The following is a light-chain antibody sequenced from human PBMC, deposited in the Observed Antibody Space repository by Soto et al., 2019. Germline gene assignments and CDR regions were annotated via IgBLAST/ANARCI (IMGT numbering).Light chain of an antibody. CDR1: QSVNIN. J-gene: IGKJ4*01. V-gene: IGKV3D-15*01. CDR2: GAS. Sequence: EIAMTHSPVTLSASPGERVTLSCSARQSVNINLAWYQQRPGQAPRVLIYGASNRASGIPDRFSGSGSGTDFTLTISSLEPDDFALYYCQQYKYWPPLTFGGGTRVDIK. CDR3: QQYKYWPPLT.